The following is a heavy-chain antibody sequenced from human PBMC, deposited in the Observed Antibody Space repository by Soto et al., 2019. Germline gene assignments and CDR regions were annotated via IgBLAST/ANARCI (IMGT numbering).Heavy chain of an antibody. CDR2: SIPLFGIT. CDR1: GGTFSSHG. CDR3: ASDRGYGLVN. J-gene: IGHJ4*02. Sequence: QVQLVQSGAEVKKPGSSVKVSCKASGGTFSSHGFNWVRQAAGQGLEWIGGSIPLFGITNHTQKFQDRVTISADTSTSTAYMELRGLRSDDTAVYYFASDRGYGLVNWGKGTLLTVSS. D-gene: IGHD2-15*01. V-gene: IGHV1-69*14.